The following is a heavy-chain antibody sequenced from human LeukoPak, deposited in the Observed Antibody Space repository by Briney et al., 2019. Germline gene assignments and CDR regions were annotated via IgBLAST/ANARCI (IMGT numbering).Heavy chain of an antibody. CDR1: GFTFSSHG. V-gene: IGHV3-30*02. CDR2: IRYDGSNK. D-gene: IGHD1-26*01. CDR3: AKDGMRENYYYYSMDV. Sequence: GGSLRLSCAASGFTFSSHGMHWVRQAPGKGLEWVAFIRYDGSNKYYADSVKGRFTISRDNSKNTLYLQMNSLRAEDSAVYSCAKDGMRENYYYYSMDVWGKGTTVTVSS. J-gene: IGHJ6*03.